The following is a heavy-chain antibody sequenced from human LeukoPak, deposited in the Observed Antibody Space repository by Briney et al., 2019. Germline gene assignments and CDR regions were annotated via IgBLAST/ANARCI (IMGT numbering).Heavy chain of an antibody. Sequence: SETLSLTCTVSGGSISSYYWSWIRQPPGKGLEWIGEINHSGSTNYNPSLKSRVTISVDTSKNQFSLKLSSVTAADTAVYYCASSLYYYDSSGYFWGQGTLVTVSS. J-gene: IGHJ4*02. V-gene: IGHV4-34*01. CDR2: INHSGST. CDR1: GGSISSYY. D-gene: IGHD3-22*01. CDR3: ASSLYYYDSSGYF.